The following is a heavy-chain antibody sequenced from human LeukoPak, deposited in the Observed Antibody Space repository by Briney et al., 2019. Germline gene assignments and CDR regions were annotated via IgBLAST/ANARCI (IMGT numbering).Heavy chain of an antibody. V-gene: IGHV1-18*01. D-gene: IGHD2-2*01. J-gene: IGHJ4*02. CDR2: ISGNNDNP. CDR1: GYTFSNFG. Sequence: ASVKVSCKASGYTFSNFGINWVRQAPGQGLEWIAWISGNNDNPNYGQKFQGRFTVTTDSSTSTAYMELRSLRSDDTAVYYCARIPIVVVPLGSLDYWGQGTLVTVSS. CDR3: ARIPIVVVPLGSLDY.